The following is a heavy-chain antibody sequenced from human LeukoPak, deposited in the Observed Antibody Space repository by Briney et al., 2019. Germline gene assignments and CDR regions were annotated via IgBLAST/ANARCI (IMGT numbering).Heavy chain of an antibody. Sequence: ASVKVSCKASGYTFTAYYMHWVRQAPGQGLEWMGWINPKSGGTNYPQKFQGRVTMTRDTSISTAYMELSRLRSDDTAVCYCARGIYGGNSPLVDYWGQGTLVTVSS. J-gene: IGHJ4*02. CDR2: INPKSGGT. V-gene: IGHV1-2*02. CDR3: ARGIYGGNSPLVDY. D-gene: IGHD4-23*01. CDR1: GYTFTAYY.